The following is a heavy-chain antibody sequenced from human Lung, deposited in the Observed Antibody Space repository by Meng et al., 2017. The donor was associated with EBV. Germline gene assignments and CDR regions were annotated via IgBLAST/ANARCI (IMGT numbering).Heavy chain of an antibody. D-gene: IGHD1-26*01. J-gene: IGHJ4*02. CDR2: INDSGST. CDR1: GGSFSGSFSGYY. V-gene: IGHV4-34*01. CDR3: ARSTFDY. Sequence: QVQRQQWGAGLLQPSETLSLTCAVYGGSFSGSFSGYYWSWIRQAPGKGLEWIGEINDSGSTDYNPSLKSRLTISVDRSKSQFSLELSSVTAADTAVYYCARSTFDYWGQGTLVTVSS.